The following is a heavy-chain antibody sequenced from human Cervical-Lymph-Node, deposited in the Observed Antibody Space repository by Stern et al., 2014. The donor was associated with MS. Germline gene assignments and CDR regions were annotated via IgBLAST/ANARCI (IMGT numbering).Heavy chain of an antibody. J-gene: IGHJ4*02. CDR1: GFTFSSYA. V-gene: IGHV3-23*04. D-gene: IGHD6-19*01. CDR3: AKESGGRWLTTAYYFDY. Sequence: VQLVQSGGGLVQPGGSLRLSCAASGFTFSSYAMSWVRQAPGKGLEWVSAISGSGGSTYYADSVKGRFTISRDNSKNTLYLQMNSLRAEDTAVYYCAKESGGRWLTTAYYFDYWGQGTLVTVSS. CDR2: ISGSGGST.